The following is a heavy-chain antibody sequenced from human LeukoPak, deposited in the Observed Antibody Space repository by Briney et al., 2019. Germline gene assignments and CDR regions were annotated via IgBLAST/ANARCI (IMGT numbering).Heavy chain of an antibody. CDR1: GGSISSGGYY. V-gene: IGHV4-30-2*01. Sequence: SETLSLTCTVSGGSISSGGYYWSWIRQPPGKVLEWIGYIYHSGSTYYNPSLKSRVTISVDRSKNQFSLKLSSVTAADTAVYCCARGGRSSAFRFDPWGQGTLVTVSS. D-gene: IGHD1-26*01. J-gene: IGHJ5*02. CDR2: IYHSGST. CDR3: ARGGRSSAFRFDP.